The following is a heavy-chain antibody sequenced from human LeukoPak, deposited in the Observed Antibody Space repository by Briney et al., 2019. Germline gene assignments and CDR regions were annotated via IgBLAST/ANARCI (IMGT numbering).Heavy chain of an antibody. J-gene: IGHJ4*02. D-gene: IGHD4-17*01. CDR1: GFTFSSYS. V-gene: IGHV3-21*01. CDR3: ARYGFRYYFDY. CDR2: ISSSSSYI. Sequence: GGSLRLSCAASGFTFSSYSMNWVRQAPGKGLEWVSSISSSSSYIYYADSVKGRFTISRDNAKNSLYLQMNSLRAEDTAVYYCARYGFRYYFDYWGQGTLVTVSS.